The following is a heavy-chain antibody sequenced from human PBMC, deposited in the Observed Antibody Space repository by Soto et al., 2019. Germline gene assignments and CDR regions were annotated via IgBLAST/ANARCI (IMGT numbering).Heavy chain of an antibody. CDR2: IWYDGSNK. D-gene: IGHD3-16*01. J-gene: IGHJ5*02. CDR3: ARGVGGNRNNWFDP. CDR1: GFTFSSYG. Sequence: QVQLVESGGGVVQPGRSLRLSCAASGFTFSSYGMHWVRQAPGKGLEWVAVIWYDGSNKYYADSVKGRFTISRDNSKNTLYLQMNSLRAEDTAVYYCARGVGGNRNNWFDPWGQGTLVTVSS. V-gene: IGHV3-33*01.